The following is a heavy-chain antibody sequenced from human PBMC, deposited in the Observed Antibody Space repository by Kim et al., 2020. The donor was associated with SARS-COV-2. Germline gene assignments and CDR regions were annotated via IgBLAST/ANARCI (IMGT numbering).Heavy chain of an antibody. D-gene: IGHD1-26*01. CDR1: GFTFTSSA. Sequence: SVKVSCKASGFTFTSSAVQWVRQARGQRLEWIGWIVVGSGNTNYAQKFQERVTITRDMSTSTAYMELSSLRSEDTAVYYCAADLIVGATHYYYGMDVWGQGTTVTVSS. V-gene: IGHV1-58*01. CDR3: AADLIVGATHYYYGMDV. J-gene: IGHJ6*02. CDR2: IVVGSGNT.